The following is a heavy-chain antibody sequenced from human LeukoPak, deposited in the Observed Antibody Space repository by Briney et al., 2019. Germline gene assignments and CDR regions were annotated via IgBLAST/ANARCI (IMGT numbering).Heavy chain of an antibody. CDR2: IYHSGST. V-gene: IGHV4-38-2*02. CDR1: GYSIRSGDY. J-gene: IGHJ4*02. D-gene: IGHD3-3*01. Sequence: SETLSLTCTVSGYSIRSGDYWGWIRQPPGKGLEWIGNIYHSGSTYYNPSLKSRVIISVDTSKNHFSLKLSSVTAADTAVYYCARAPNYDFWSGYLDYWGQGTLVAVSS. CDR3: ARAPNYDFWSGYLDY.